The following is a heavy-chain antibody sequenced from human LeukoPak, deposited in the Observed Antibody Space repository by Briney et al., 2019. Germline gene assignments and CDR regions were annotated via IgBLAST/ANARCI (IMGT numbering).Heavy chain of an antibody. CDR3: ARVASVGATRALDY. CDR2: IYYSGST. Sequence: SETLSLTCTVSGGSITSDYWSWIRQPPGKGLESIGYIYYSGSTNYNPSLKSRVTISVDTSKNQFSLKLSSVTAAHTAVYYCARVASVGATRALDYWGQGTLVTVSS. CDR1: GGSITSDY. V-gene: IGHV4-59*01. D-gene: IGHD1-26*01. J-gene: IGHJ4*02.